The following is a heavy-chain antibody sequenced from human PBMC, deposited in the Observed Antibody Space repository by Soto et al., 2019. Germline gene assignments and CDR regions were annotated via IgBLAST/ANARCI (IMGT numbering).Heavy chain of an antibody. D-gene: IGHD2-21*01. CDR1: GGTFSTYT. Sequence: QVQLVQSGAEVKKPGSSVKVSCKTSGGTFSTYTLSWVRQAAGQGLEWMGRIIPVLDKANYAQKFQGRVTITADRSTSTAYMELSSLRSEDTAIYYCARGATAGDSAVHYWGPGTLVSVSS. J-gene: IGHJ4*02. V-gene: IGHV1-69*02. CDR2: IIPVLDKA. CDR3: ARGATAGDSAVHY.